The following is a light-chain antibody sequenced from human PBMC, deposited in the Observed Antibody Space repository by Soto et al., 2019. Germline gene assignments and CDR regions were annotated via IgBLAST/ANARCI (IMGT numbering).Light chain of an antibody. CDR1: SSDVGGYNY. CDR3: CSYAGSSTLV. CDR2: DVI. J-gene: IGLJ2*01. Sequence: QSALTQPRSVSGSPGQSVTISCTGTSSDVGGYNYVSWYQQHPGKVPKLIIYDVIKRPSGVPDRFSGSKSGNTASLTISGLQAEDDADYYCCSYAGSSTLVFGGGTKLTVL. V-gene: IGLV2-11*01.